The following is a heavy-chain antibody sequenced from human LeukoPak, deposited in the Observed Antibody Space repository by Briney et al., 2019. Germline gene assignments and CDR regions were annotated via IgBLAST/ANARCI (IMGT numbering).Heavy chain of an antibody. J-gene: IGHJ2*01. D-gene: IGHD3-22*01. CDR1: GGSISSYY. Sequence: PSETLSLTCTVSGGSISSYYWSWIRQPPGKGLEWIGYIYYSGSTNCNPSLKSRVTISVDTSKNQFSLKLSSVTAADTAVYYCARDVPPHYYDSSGYDLWGRGTLVTVSS. CDR3: ARDVPPHYYDSSGYDL. CDR2: IYYSGST. V-gene: IGHV4-59*01.